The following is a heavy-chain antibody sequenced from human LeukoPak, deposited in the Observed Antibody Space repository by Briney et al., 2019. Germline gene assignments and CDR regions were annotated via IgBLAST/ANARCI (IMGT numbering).Heavy chain of an antibody. V-gene: IGHV3-30-3*01. Sequence: PGGSLRLSCAASGFTFSSYAMHWVRQAPGKGLEWVAVISYDGSNKYYADSVKGRFTISRDNSKNTLYLQMNSLRAEDTAVYYCASGAVIAVAGAAYWGQGTLVTVSS. CDR3: ASGAVIAVAGAAY. D-gene: IGHD6-19*01. CDR2: ISYDGSNK. J-gene: IGHJ4*02. CDR1: GFTFSSYA.